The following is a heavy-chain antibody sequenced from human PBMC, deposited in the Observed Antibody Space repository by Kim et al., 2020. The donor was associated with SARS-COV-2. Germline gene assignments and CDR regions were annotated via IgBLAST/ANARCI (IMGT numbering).Heavy chain of an antibody. J-gene: IGHJ4*02. Sequence: SETLSLTCTVSGGSISSGDYSWTWIRQPPGKGLEWIGYIYYSGITYYSPSLKSRVTISVDTSKNQFFLNLNSVAAADTAVYYCARGAGSPSYNKFAYWGQGSLVTVSS. D-gene: IGHD1-1*01. V-gene: IGHV4-30-4*01. CDR2: IYYSGIT. CDR3: ARGAGSPSYNKFAY. CDR1: GGSISSGDYS.